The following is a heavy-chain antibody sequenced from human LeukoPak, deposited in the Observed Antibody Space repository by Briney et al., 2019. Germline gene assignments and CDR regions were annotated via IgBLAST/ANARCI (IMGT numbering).Heavy chain of an antibody. V-gene: IGHV3-23*01. D-gene: IGHD6-6*01. CDR2: ISPSGSAT. CDR3: ARDKSASSPREWFDP. Sequence: GGSLRLSCAASGFFFGNYAMSWVRQGPEKGLEWVSTISPSGSATYYADSVKGRFTISRDNSKSTLYLQMNSLIDVDTALYHCARDKSASSPREWFDPWGQGTVVTVSS. J-gene: IGHJ5*02. CDR1: GFFFGNYA.